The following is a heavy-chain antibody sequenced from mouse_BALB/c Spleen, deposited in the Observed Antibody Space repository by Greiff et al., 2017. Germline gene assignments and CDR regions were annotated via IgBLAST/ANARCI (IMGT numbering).Heavy chain of an antibody. CDR3: AIFITTAPCCAY. CDR1: GFSFTGYG. J-gene: IGHJ3*01. D-gene: IGHD1-2*01. Sequence: VQLKESGPVLVPPSQCLSITCTVSGFSFTGYGVNWVRQPPGKGLEWLGMIWGGGSTDYNSDLKSRLSISKDNSKSQFFLKMNSLQTDDTARYYCAIFITTAPCCAYWGQGTPGTVSA. V-gene: IGHV2-6-7*01. CDR2: IWGGGST.